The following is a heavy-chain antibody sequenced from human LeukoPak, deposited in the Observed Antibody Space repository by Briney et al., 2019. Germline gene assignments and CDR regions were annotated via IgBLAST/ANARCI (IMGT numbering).Heavy chain of an antibody. Sequence: GRSLRLSCAASGFTFSSYGMHWVLQAPGKGLEWVAVIWYDGSNKYYADSVKGRFTISRDNSKNTLYLQMNSLRAEDTAVYYWANYDSSGYRVGPLDYWGQGTLVTVSS. CDR1: GFTFSSYG. CDR2: IWYDGSNK. CDR3: ANYDSSGYRVGPLDY. J-gene: IGHJ4*01. V-gene: IGHV3-33*06. D-gene: IGHD3-22*01.